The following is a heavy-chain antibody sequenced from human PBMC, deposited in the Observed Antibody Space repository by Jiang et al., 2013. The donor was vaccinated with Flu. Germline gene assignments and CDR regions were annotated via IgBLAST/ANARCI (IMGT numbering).Heavy chain of an antibody. J-gene: IGHJ4*02. CDR2: IWYDGSNK. D-gene: IGHD3-22*01. CDR1: GFTFSSYG. Sequence: SLRLSCAASGFTFSSYGMHWVRQAPGKGLEWVALIWYDGSNKYYADSVKGRFTISRDNSKNTLYLQMNSLRAEDTAVYYCARVYYDSRGYPDYWGQGTLVTVSS. V-gene: IGHV3-33*01. CDR3: ARVYYDSRGYPDY.